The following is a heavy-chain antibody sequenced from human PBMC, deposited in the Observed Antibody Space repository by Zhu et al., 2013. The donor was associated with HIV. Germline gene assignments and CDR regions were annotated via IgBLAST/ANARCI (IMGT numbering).Heavy chain of an antibody. CDR1: GYTFTSYD. J-gene: IGHJ6*02. CDR2: MNPSSGNT. V-gene: IGHV1-8*01. CDR3: ARGASGSGTWYYGSGRR. Sequence: QEQLVQSGAEVKKPGASVKVSCQASGYTFTSYDLNWMRQASGQGLEWMGWMNPSSGNTGYAQKFQGRITMTRNTSISTAYMELSSLRSEDTAVYYCARGASGSGTWYYGSGRRGAKGPRSPSP. D-gene: IGHD3-10*01.